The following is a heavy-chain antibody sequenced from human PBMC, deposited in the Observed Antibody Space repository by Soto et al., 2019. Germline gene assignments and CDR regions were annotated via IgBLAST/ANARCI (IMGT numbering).Heavy chain of an antibody. V-gene: IGHV3-7*01. J-gene: IGHJ6*02. CDR1: GFTFSSYW. D-gene: IGHD5-18*01. CDR2: IKQDGSEK. CDR3: ARSDTAMYRYYYYGMDV. Sequence: GGSLRLSCAASGFTFSSYWMSWVRQAPGKGLEWVANIKQDGSEKYYVDSVKGRFTISRDNAKNSLYLQMNSLRAEDTAVYYCARSDTAMYRYYYYGMDVWGQGTTVTVYS.